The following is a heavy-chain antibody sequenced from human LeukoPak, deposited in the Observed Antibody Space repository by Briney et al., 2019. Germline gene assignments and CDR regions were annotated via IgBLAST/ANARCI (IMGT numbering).Heavy chain of an antibody. CDR2: VYSIGST. Sequence: PSQTLSLTCTVSGVSLSSGSYYWTWIRQPAGKGLEWIGRVYSIGSTNYNPSLESRVTISVDTSKNQFSLNLSSVTAADTAVYYCARLSSSSRLTAYCYYYMDVWGKGTTVTISS. V-gene: IGHV4-61*02. D-gene: IGHD6-13*01. J-gene: IGHJ6*03. CDR1: GVSLSSGSYY. CDR3: ARLSSSSRLTAYCYYYMDV.